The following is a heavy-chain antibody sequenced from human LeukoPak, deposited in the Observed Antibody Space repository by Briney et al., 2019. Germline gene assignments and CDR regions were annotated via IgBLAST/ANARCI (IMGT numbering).Heavy chain of an antibody. V-gene: IGHV4-28*01. CDR1: GYSISSSNW. CDR3: ARNKGSSWIDY. Sequence: SETLSLTCAVSGYSISSSNWWGWIRQPPGKGLEWIGYIYYSGSTYYNPSLKSRVTMSVDTSKNQFSLKLSSVTAVDTAVYYCARNKGSSWIDYWGQGTLVTVSS. J-gene: IGHJ4*02. CDR2: IYYSGST. D-gene: IGHD6-13*01.